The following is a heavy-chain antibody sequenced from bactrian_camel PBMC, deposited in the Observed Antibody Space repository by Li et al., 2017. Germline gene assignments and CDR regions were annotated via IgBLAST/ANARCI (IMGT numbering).Heavy chain of an antibody. CDR2: INNDGART. CDR3: TNDGLRTSWAD. D-gene: IGHD3*01. CDR1: GFTFSMLT. Sequence: VQLVESGGGLVQPGGSLRLSCAASGFTFSMLTMSWVRQAPGKGLEWVSSINNDGARTYYADSVKGRFTISRDNAKNTLYLQLNSLIVEDTAMYYCTNDGLRTSWADWGQGTQVTVS. J-gene: IGHJ4*01. V-gene: IGHV3S40*01.